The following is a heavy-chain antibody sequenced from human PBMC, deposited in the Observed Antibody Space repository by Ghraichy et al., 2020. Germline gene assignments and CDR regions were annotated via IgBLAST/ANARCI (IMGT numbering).Heavy chain of an antibody. Sequence: SETLSLTCTVSGGSISSSSYYWGWIRQPPGKGLEWIGSIYYSGSTYYNPSLKSRVTISVDTSKNQFSLKLSSVTAADTAVYYCARVGGMTTVTTVEGSSYFDYWGQGTLVTVSS. D-gene: IGHD4-11*01. CDR1: GGSISSSSYY. J-gene: IGHJ4*02. CDR3: ARVGGMTTVTTVEGSSYFDY. V-gene: IGHV4-39*01. CDR2: IYYSGST.